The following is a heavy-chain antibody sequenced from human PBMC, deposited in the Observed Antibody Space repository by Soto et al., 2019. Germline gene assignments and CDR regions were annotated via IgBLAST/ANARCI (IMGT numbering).Heavy chain of an antibody. Sequence: QVQLVQSGAEVKKPGSSVKVSCKASGGTFSSYAISWVRQAPGQGLEWMGGIIPIFGTADYAQKFQGRVTVAADEGTSTAYMEPSRRGSEGTAVYYWARVLEVPYYYGMGVCGHGSTVTVPS. V-gene: IGHV1-69*12. CDR2: IIPIFGTA. CDR3: ARVLEVPYYYGMGV. D-gene: IGHD1-7*01. CDR1: GGTFSSYA. J-gene: IGHJ6*02.